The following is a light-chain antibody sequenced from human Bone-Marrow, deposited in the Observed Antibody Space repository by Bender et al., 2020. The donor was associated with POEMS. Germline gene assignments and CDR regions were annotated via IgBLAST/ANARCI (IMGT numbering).Light chain of an antibody. CDR1: TIGSYS. Sequence: SYVLTQPPSVSVAPGQTARITCGGDTIGSYSVHWYQQKPGQAPVLVVYDDNDRPSGIPERFSGSNSGNTATLTISRVEAGDEADFYCQVWDSSSEQVVFGGGTKLTVL. CDR2: DDN. CDR3: QVWDSSSEQVV. J-gene: IGLJ2*01. V-gene: IGLV3-21*02.